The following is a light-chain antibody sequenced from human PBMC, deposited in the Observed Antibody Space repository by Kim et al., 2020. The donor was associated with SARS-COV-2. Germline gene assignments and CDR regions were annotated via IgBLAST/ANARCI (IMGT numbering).Light chain of an antibody. CDR1: QDINNY. V-gene: IGKV1-27*01. CDR3: QKYNSAPWT. CDR2: AAS. J-gene: IGKJ1*01. Sequence: ASVGDRVTITCRASQDINNYLAWYRQKPGKVPEVLIYAASILQSGVPSRISGSGSGTDFTLTINSLQPEDVATYYCQKYNSAPWTFGQGTKVEIK.